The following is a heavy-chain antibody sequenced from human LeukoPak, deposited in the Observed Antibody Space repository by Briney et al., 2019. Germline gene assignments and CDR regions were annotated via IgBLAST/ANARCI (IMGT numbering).Heavy chain of an antibody. CDR1: GYTFTYFG. CDR2: INTNTGNP. V-gene: IGHV7-4-1*02. CDR3: ARSRRVLVPAALSSADDYYYYMDV. D-gene: IGHD2-15*01. Sequence: ASVKVSCKASGYTFTYFGLNWVRQAPGQGLECLGGINTNTGNPTYAQGLTGRFVFSLDTSVSTAYLQISSLKAEDTAIYYCARSRRVLVPAALSSADDYYYYMDVWGRGTTVTVSS. J-gene: IGHJ6*03.